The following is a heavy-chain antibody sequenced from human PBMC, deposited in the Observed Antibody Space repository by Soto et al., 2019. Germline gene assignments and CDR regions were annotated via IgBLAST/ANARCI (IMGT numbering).Heavy chain of an antibody. CDR1: GYTFTSYA. CDR3: ARVSGGDFWSGYSLPGYFDF. Sequence: QVQLVQSGAEVKKPGASGKVSCKASGYTFTSYAMHWVRQAPGQRLEWMGWINAGNGNTKYSQKFQGRVTITRDTSASTAYVELSSLRSEDTAVYYCARVSGGDFWSGYSLPGYFDFWGQGTLVTVSS. J-gene: IGHJ4*02. D-gene: IGHD3-3*01. V-gene: IGHV1-3*01. CDR2: INAGNGNT.